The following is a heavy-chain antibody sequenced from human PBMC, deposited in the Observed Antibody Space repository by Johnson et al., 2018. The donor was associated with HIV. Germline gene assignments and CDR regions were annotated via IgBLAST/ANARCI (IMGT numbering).Heavy chain of an antibody. D-gene: IGHD3-22*01. CDR1: GLTLSNAW. V-gene: IGHV3-15*01. CDR2: IKSKTDGGTT. Sequence: MQLVESGGGLVTPGGSLRISCSGSGLTLSNAWMSWVRQAPGKGLEWVGRIKSKTDGGTTDYAAPVKGRFTISRDDSKNTLYLQMNSLKTEDTAVYYCRSWGSSGYYAPFYHDAFDIWGQGTMVTVSS. J-gene: IGHJ3*02. CDR3: RSWGSSGYYAPFYHDAFDI.